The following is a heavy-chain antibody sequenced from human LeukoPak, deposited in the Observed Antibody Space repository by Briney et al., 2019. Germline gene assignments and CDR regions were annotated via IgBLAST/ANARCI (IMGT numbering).Heavy chain of an antibody. CDR3: ARTGDYSRSTGGWFDP. V-gene: IGHV4-59*01. CDR2: IYYSGST. D-gene: IGHD4-11*01. Sequence: SETLSLTCTVSGGSISSYYWNWIRQPPGKGLEWIGYIYYSGSTNYNPSLKSRVTISVDTSKKQFSLRLTSVTTADTAVYFCARTGDYSRSTGGWFDPWGQGTLVTVSS. J-gene: IGHJ5*02. CDR1: GGSISSYY.